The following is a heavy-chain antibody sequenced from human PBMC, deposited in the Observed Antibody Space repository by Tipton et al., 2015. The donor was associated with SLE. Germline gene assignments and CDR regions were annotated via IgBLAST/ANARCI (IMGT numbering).Heavy chain of an antibody. Sequence: LRLSCTVSGGSISSYYWSWIRQPAGKGLEWIGRIYTSGSTNYNPSLKSRVTMSVDSSKNRFSLKLSSVTAADTAVYYCARWGGLYYSGSGSLDYWGQGTLVTVSS. CDR3: ARWGGLYYSGSGSLDY. CDR1: GGSISSYY. CDR2: IYTSGST. J-gene: IGHJ4*02. V-gene: IGHV4-4*07. D-gene: IGHD3-10*01.